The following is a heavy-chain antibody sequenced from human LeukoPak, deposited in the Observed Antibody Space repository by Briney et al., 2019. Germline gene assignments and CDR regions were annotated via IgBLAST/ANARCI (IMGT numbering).Heavy chain of an antibody. CDR1: GFTFSSYD. CDR3: ARGRYDSSGYYVTNPETRAFDI. J-gene: IGHJ3*02. Sequence: PGGSLRLSCAASGFTFSSYDMHWVRQATGKGLEWVSAIGTAGDTYYPGSVKGRFTISRENAKNSLYLQMNSLRAGDTAVYYCARGRYDSSGYYVTNPETRAFDIWGQGTMVTVSS. D-gene: IGHD3-22*01. CDR2: IGTAGDT. V-gene: IGHV3-13*01.